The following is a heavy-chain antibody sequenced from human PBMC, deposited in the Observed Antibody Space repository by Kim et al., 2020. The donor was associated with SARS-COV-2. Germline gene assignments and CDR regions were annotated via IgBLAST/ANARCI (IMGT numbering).Heavy chain of an antibody. D-gene: IGHD1-1*01. V-gene: IGHV3-66*01. CDR3: AREGTFDSDAFDI. Sequence: GGSLRLSCAASGFTVSSNYMSWVRQAPGKGLEWVSVIYSGGSTYYADSVKGRFTISRDNSKNTLYLQMNSLRAEDTAVYYCAREGTFDSDAFDIWGQGTMVTVSS. J-gene: IGHJ3*02. CDR2: IYSGGST. CDR1: GFTVSSNY.